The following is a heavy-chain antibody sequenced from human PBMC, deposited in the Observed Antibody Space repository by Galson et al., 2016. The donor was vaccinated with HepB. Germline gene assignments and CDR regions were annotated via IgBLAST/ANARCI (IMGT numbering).Heavy chain of an antibody. D-gene: IGHD3-22*01. V-gene: IGHV3-7*03. Sequence: SLRLSCAASGFTFSSFWMTWVRQVPGKGLEWVANIKRDASETHYVDFVKGRFTISRDNARNSLYLHMNSLRVEDTAVYYCVRDTTHYDSSAYYDAFDVWGQGTTVTVSS. CDR3: VRDTTHYDSSAYYDAFDV. CDR1: GFTFSSFW. J-gene: IGHJ3*01. CDR2: IKRDASET.